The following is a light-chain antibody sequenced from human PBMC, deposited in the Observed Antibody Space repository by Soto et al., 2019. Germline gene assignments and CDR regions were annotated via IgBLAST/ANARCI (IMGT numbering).Light chain of an antibody. CDR3: LQYNSYPRT. J-gene: IGKJ1*01. CDR2: AAS. CDR1: QAIGTD. Sequence: IQMTQSPSSLSASLGDRVTITCRAIQAIGTDLGWYQQNPGKAPKRLIYAASSLQSGAPPRFSGSGSGTDFTLTIRSLQSEDFATYFCLQYNSYPRTFGQGTRVDI. V-gene: IGKV1-17*01.